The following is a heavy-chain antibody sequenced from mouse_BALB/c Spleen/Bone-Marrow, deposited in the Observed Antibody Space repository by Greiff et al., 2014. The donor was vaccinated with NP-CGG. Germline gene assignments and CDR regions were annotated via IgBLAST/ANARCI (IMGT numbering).Heavy chain of an antibody. CDR2: ISNGGGST. D-gene: IGHD2-3*01. V-gene: IGHV5-12*02. CDR3: ARTLYDGYYVAY. J-gene: IGHJ3*01. CDR1: GFTFSDYY. Sequence: DVMLVESGGGLVQPGGSLKLSCATSGFTFSDYYMYWVRQTPEKRLEWVAYISNGGGSTYYPDTVKGRFTISRDNAKNTLYLQMNRLKSEDTAMYYCARTLYDGYYVAYWGQGTLVTVSA.